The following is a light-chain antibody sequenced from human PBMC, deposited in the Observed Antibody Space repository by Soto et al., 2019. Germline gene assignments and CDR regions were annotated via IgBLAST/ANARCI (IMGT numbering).Light chain of an antibody. CDR2: GTK. V-gene: IGLV8-61*01. CDR3: XXDMGRGIRV. Sequence: QAVVTQEPSLSVSPGGTVTLTCGLNSGSVSSTHYPTWYQQTPGQTPRTLIYGTKTRSSGVPDRFSGSILGNKVALTITGAQADDESDXYCXXDMGRGIRVFGGGTKLTVL. CDR1: SGSVSSTHY. J-gene: IGLJ3*02.